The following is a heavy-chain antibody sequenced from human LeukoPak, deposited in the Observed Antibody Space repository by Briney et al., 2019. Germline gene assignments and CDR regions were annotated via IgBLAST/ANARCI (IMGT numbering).Heavy chain of an antibody. CDR2: IIPIFGTA. V-gene: IGHV1-69*05. CDR1: GGTFSSYA. Sequence: SVKVSCKASGGTFSSYAISWVRQAPGQGLEWMGGIIPIFGTANYAQEFQGRVTMTTDTSTSTAYMELRSLRSDDTAVYYCARDDYGDQGPPYGMDVWGQGTTVTVSS. D-gene: IGHD4-17*01. J-gene: IGHJ6*02. CDR3: ARDDYGDQGPPYGMDV.